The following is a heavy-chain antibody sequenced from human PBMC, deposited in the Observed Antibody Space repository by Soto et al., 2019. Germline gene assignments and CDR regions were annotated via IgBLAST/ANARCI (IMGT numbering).Heavy chain of an antibody. D-gene: IGHD3-10*01. CDR1: GGSISSSSYY. CDR2: IYYSGST. J-gene: IGHJ6*02. V-gene: IGHV4-39*01. Sequence: PSETLSLTCTVSGGSISSSSYYWGWIRQPPGKGLEWIGSIYYSGSTYYNPSLKSRVTISVDTSKNQFSLKLSSVTAADTAVYYCAHQALYGSGSEYGMDVWGQGTTVTVA. CDR3: AHQALYGSGSEYGMDV.